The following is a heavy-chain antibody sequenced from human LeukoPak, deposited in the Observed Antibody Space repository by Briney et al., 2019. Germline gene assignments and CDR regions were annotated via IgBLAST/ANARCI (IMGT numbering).Heavy chain of an antibody. Sequence: PGGSLRLSCAASGFTFDDYAMHWVRQAPGKGLEWVSGISWNSGSIGYADSVKGRFTISRDNAKNSLYLQMNSLRAEDTALYYCAKGHEGATTHFDYWGQGTLVTVSS. CDR2: ISWNSGSI. V-gene: IGHV3-9*01. D-gene: IGHD1-26*01. CDR3: AKGHEGATTHFDY. J-gene: IGHJ4*02. CDR1: GFTFDDYA.